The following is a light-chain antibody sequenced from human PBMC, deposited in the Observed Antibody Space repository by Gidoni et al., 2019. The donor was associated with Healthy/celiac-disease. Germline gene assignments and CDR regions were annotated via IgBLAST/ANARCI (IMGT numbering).Light chain of an antibody. V-gene: IGKV2-28*01. J-gene: IGKJ2*02. CDR2: LGS. CDR1: QSLLHSNGYNY. Sequence: DIVMTQSPLSLPVTPGEPASIPSRSSQSLLHSNGYNYLDWYLQKPGQSPQLLIYLGSNRASGVPDRFSGSGSGTDFTLKISRVEAEDVGVYYCMQALQTRTFGQGTKLEIK. CDR3: MQALQTRT.